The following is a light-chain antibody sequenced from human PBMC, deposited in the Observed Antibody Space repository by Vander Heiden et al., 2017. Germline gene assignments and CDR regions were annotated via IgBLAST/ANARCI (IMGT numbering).Light chain of an antibody. J-gene: IGKJ1*01. V-gene: IGKV3-20*01. CDR3: QQYGSSSWT. Sequence: ELVLTQSPGTLSLSPGERATLSCRASQSVSSSYLAWYQQKSGQAPRLLIYGASSSVTGIPDRFSGSGSGTDFTLTISRLEPEDFAVYYCQQYGSSSWTFGQGTKVEIK. CDR1: QSVSSSY. CDR2: GAS.